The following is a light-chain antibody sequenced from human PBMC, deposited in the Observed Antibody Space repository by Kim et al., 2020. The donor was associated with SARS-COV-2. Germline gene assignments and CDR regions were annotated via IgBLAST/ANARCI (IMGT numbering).Light chain of an antibody. CDR3: CSYAGSSIVV. CDR2: EVS. Sequence: GQSITISCTGTSSDVGSYKLVSWYQQHPGKAPKLMIYEVSKRPSGVSNRFSGSKSGNTASLTISGLQAEDEADYYCCSYAGSSIVVFGGGTQLTVL. J-gene: IGLJ2*01. CDR1: SSDVGSYKL. V-gene: IGLV2-23*02.